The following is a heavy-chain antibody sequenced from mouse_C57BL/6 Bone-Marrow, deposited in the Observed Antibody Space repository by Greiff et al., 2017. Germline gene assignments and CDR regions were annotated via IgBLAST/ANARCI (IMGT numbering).Heavy chain of an antibody. Sequence: QVQLKQSGPGLVAPSQSLSITCTVSGFSLTSYGVHWVRQPPGKGLEWLVVIWSDGSTTYNSALKSRLSISKDNSKSQVFLKMNSLQTDDTAMYYCARHVIYYGNGKDAMDYWGQGTSVTVSS. J-gene: IGHJ4*01. CDR3: ARHVIYYGNGKDAMDY. CDR1: GFSLTSYG. D-gene: IGHD2-1*01. CDR2: IWSDGST. V-gene: IGHV2-6-1*01.